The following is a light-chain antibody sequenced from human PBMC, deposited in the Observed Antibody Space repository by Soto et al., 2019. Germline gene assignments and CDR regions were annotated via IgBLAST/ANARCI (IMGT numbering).Light chain of an antibody. CDR1: QTLIGY. J-gene: IGKJ1*01. CDR2: APS. CDR3: QQYSTGWS. Sequence: DIQMTPSQSSLSASIAASVSIPCRASQTLIGYLNWYQPKPGKAPRLLIHAPSNLQSGVPSRFSGSGSGTEFTLTISSLQPEDFATYYCQQYSTGWSFRHGTTADIK. V-gene: IGKV1-39*01.